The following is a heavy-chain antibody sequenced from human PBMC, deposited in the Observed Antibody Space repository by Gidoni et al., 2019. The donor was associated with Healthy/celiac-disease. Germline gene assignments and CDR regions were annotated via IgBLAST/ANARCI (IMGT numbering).Heavy chain of an antibody. CDR2: INHSGST. D-gene: IGHD3-10*01. J-gene: IGHJ6*03. CDR3: ARGARGAYGSGSYSQLRYYYYMDV. Sequence: QVQLQQWGAGLLKPSETLSLTCAVYGGSFSGYYWSWIRQPPGKGLEWIGEINHSGSTNYNPSLKSRVTISVDTSKNQFSLKLSSVTAADTAVYYCARGARGAYGSGSYSQLRYYYYMDVWGKGTTVTVSS. CDR1: GGSFSGYY. V-gene: IGHV4-34*01.